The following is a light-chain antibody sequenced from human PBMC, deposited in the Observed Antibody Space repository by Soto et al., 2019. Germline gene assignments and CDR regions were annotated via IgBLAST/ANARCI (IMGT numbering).Light chain of an antibody. J-gene: IGKJ2*01. CDR3: QQYSNWPTYT. CDR2: AAS. CDR1: QSVSSK. V-gene: IGKV3-15*01. Sequence: EIVMTQSPATLSVSPGERATLSCRASQSVSSKLAWYQQKPGQAPRLLIYAASTRATGIPARFSGSGSGTEFTLSIPSLQSEDFAVYYCQQYSNWPTYTFGQGTKLEIK.